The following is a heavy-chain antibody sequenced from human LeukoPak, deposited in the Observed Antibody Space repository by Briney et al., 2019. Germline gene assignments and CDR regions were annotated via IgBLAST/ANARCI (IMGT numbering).Heavy chain of an antibody. V-gene: IGHV3-7*01. D-gene: IGHD5-24*01. Sequence: GGSLRLSCEASGFMFSNYWMSWVRQAPGKGLEWVANIKKDGSEKHHVDSVRGRFTISRDNAKNSLHLQMNSLRAEDTAVYYCARDVLEMANWGQGTLVTVSS. J-gene: IGHJ4*02. CDR3: ARDVLEMAN. CDR1: GFMFSNYW. CDR2: IKKDGSEK.